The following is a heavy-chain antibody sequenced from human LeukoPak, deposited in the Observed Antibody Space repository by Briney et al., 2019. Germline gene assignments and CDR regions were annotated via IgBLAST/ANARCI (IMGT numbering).Heavy chain of an antibody. J-gene: IGHJ5*02. Sequence: SQTLSLTCTVSGGSISSGSYYWSWIRQPAGKGLEWIGRIYTSGSTNYNPSLKSRVTISRDTSKNQFSLKLSSVTAADTAVYYCARHGTSMIAWGQGTLVTVSS. D-gene: IGHD3-22*01. CDR2: IYTSGST. CDR3: ARHGTSMIA. CDR1: GGSISSGSYY. V-gene: IGHV4-61*02.